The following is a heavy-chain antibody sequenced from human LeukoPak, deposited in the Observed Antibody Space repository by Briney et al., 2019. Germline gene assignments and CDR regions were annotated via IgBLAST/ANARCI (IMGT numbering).Heavy chain of an antibody. CDR2: ISRNSGSI. V-gene: IGHV3-9*01. D-gene: IGHD3-22*01. CDR3: AKGTNNYYDSSGPEFDY. CDR1: GFTFDDYA. Sequence: PGGSLRLSCAASGFTFDDYAMHWVRQAPGKGLEWVSGISRNSGSIGYADSVKGRFTISRDNAKNSLYLQMNSLRAEDTALYYCAKGTNNYYDSSGPEFDYWGQGTLVTVSS. J-gene: IGHJ4*02.